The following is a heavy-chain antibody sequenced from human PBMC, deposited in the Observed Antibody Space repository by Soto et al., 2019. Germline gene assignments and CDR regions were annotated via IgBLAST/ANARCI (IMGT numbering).Heavy chain of an antibody. D-gene: IGHD3-22*01. CDR3: DIVVNFYDSSGYSFYYFDD. CDR2: IHYSRPA. V-gene: IGHV4-30-4*01. CDR1: GDSINSADYY. J-gene: IGHJ4*02. Sequence: SETLSLTCTVSGDSINSADYYWSWLRQPPGKGLEWIGYIHYSRPAYYNPSLGRRATITIYTSRNQFSLNLMSVTAADTAVYSCDIVVNFYDSSGYSFYYFDDWGQGALVTVSS.